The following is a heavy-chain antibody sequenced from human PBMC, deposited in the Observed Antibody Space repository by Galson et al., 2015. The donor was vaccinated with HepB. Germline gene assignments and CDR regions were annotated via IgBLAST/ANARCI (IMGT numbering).Heavy chain of an antibody. J-gene: IGHJ5*02. V-gene: IGHV5-51*03. CDR2: IYPGDSDT. CDR1: GYNFISNW. Sequence: QSGAGVKKPGESLKISCKGSGYNFISNWVGWVRQMPGKGRGWMGIIYPGDSDTRYSPPFQGQVTISADKSISPAYLQWSSLKASDTAIYYCTRGYCSGSTCYGGAYNWFDPWGQGTLVTVSS. D-gene: IGHD2-15*01. CDR3: TRGYCSGSTCYGGAYNWFDP.